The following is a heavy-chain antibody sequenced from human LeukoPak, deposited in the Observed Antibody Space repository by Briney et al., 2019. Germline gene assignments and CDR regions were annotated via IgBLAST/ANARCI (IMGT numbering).Heavy chain of an antibody. J-gene: IGHJ3*02. CDR3: ARDSHYYDSSGLLGYAFDI. D-gene: IGHD3-22*01. V-gene: IGHV4-31*03. Sequence: SETLSPTCTVSGGSISSGGYYWSWIRQHPGKGLEWIGYVYYSGSTYYNPSLKSRVTISVDTSKNQFSLKLSSVTAADTAVYYCARDSHYYDSSGLLGYAFDIWGQGTMVTVSS. CDR1: GGSISSGGYY. CDR2: VYYSGST.